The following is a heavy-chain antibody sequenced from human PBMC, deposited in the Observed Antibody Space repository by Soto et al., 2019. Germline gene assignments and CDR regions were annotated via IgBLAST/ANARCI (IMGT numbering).Heavy chain of an antibody. J-gene: IGHJ3*01. CDR1: EYTFTNYY. CDR3: ARETRNDAFDL. V-gene: IGHV1-46*03. CDR2: INPSDGGT. Sequence: ASVKVSCKASEYTFTNYYVHWVRQAPGQGLEWMAIINPSDGGTSFAQKFQGRVTVTRDTSTSTVYMALSSLRSDDTAVYYCARETRNDAFDLWGQGTMVTVSS.